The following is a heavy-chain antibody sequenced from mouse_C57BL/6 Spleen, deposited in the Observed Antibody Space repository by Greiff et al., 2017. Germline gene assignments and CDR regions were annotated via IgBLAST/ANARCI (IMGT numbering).Heavy chain of an antibody. J-gene: IGHJ2*01. CDR3: ARTGFYYGSSPYYFDN. CDR2: IYPGDGDT. V-gene: IGHV1-82*01. Sequence: VHLVESGPELVKPGASVKISCKASGYAFSSSWMNWVKQRPGKGLEWIGRIYPGDGDTNYNGKFTGKATLTADKSSSTAYMQLSSLTSEDSAVYFCARTGFYYGSSPYYFDNWGKGTTLTVSS. CDR1: GYAFSSSW. D-gene: IGHD1-1*01.